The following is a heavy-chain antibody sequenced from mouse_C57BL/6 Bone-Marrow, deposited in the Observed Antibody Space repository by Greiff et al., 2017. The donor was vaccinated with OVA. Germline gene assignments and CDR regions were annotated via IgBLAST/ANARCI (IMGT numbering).Heavy chain of an antibody. V-gene: IGHV1-15*01. J-gene: IGHJ2*01. Sequence: QVQLQQSGAELVRPGASVTLSCKASGYTFTDYEMHWVKQTPVHGLEWIGAIDPETGGTAYNQKFKGKAILTADKSSGTAYMELRSLTSEDSAVYYCTYYGRNYFDYWGQGTTLTVSS. CDR3: TYYGRNYFDY. CDR1: GYTFTDYE. CDR2: IDPETGGT. D-gene: IGHD1-1*01.